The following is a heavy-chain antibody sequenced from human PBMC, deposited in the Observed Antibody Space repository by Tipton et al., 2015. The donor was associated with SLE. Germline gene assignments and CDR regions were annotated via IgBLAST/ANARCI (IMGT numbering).Heavy chain of an antibody. J-gene: IGHJ5*02. Sequence: TLSLTCAVYGGSFSGYYWSWIRQPPGKGLEWIGYIYYSGSTNYNPSLKSRVTISVDTSKNQFSLKLSSVTAADTAVYYCARGSWYDPWVQGTLVTVSS. CDR3: ARGSWYDP. CDR2: IYYSGST. V-gene: IGHV4-59*12. CDR1: GGSFSGYY.